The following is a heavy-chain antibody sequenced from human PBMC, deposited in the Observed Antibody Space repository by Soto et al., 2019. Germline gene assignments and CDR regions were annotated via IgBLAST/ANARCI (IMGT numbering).Heavy chain of an antibody. J-gene: IGHJ6*03. V-gene: IGHV4-59*01. CDR1: GGSISSYY. CDR3: ARLPYYDFWSGYLDYYYYMDV. D-gene: IGHD3-3*01. CDR2: IYYSGST. Sequence: SETLSLTCTVSGGSISSYYWSWIRQPPGKGLEWIGYIYYSGSTNYNPSLKSRVTISVDTSKDQFSLKLSSVTAADTAVYYCARLPYYDFWSGYLDYYYYMDVWGKGTTVTVSS.